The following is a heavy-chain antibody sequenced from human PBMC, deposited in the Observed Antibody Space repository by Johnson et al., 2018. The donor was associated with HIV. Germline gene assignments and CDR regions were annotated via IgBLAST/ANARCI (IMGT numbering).Heavy chain of an antibody. V-gene: IGHV3-30*03. D-gene: IGHD6-19*01. CDR2: ISYDGSNK. CDR1: GFTFSRYG. Sequence: QVQLVESGGGVVQPGRSLRLSCAASGFTFSRYGMHRVRQAPGTGREWVAVISYDGSNKYYADSVKGRFTLSRDNSKNTLYLQMNRLRAEDTAVYYCVSSAQWSGWPPGAFDIWGQGTMVTVSS. CDR3: VSSAQWSGWPPGAFDI. J-gene: IGHJ3*02.